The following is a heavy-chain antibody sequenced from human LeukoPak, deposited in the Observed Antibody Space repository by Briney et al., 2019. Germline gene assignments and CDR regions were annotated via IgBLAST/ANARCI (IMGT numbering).Heavy chain of an antibody. CDR3: AKKGDYDISGYYPLDY. D-gene: IGHD3-22*01. J-gene: IGHJ4*02. V-gene: IGHV3-23*01. Sequence: GGSLRLSCAASGFNFKIYGMTWVRQAPGKGLEWVSALNGGGITYYADSVKGRFTISRDTSTNTLYLQMNSLRAEDTAVYYCAKKGDYDISGYYPLDYWGQGTLATVSS. CDR2: LNGGGIT. CDR1: GFNFKIYG.